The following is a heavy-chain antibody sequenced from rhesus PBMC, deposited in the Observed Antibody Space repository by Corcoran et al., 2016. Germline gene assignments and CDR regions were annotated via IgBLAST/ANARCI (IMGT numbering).Heavy chain of an antibody. D-gene: IGHD1-44*01. CDR2: ISGSGGNT. V-gene: IGHV4-173*01. J-gene: IGHJ4*01. CDR3: ARVFRAGIYLGY. Sequence: QLQLQESGPGLVKPSETLSLTCAVSGGSISSNSWSWIRQPPGKGLGWIGRISGSGGNTDYNPSLKSRVTISTDTSKNQFSLKLRSVTAADTAVYYCARVFRAGIYLGYWGQGVLVTVSS. CDR1: GGSISSNS.